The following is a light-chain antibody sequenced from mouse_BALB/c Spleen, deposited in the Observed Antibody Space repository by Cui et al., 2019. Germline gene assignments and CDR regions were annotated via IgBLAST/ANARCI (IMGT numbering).Light chain of an antibody. CDR2: YTS. CDR3: LQYDNLWT. Sequence: DIQMTQPPSSLSASLAGKVTITCSGSQDINKYIACDQHKPGKGPRLLIHYTSTVQPGIPSRFSGSGSGRDYSFSNSNLEPEDIATYYWLQYDNLWTFGGGTKLEIK. V-gene: IGKV19-93*01. CDR1: QDINKY. J-gene: IGKJ1*01.